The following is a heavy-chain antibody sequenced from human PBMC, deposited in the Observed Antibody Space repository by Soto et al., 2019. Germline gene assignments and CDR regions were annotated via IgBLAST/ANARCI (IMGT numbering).Heavy chain of an antibody. Sequence: QVQLVQSGAEVKKPGSSVKVSCKASGGTFSSYTISWVRQAPGQGIEWMGRIIPILGIANYAQKFQGRVTITADKSTSTAYMELSSLRSEDTAVYYCAREKSEYDFWSGSRLWFDPWGQGTLVTVSS. CDR3: AREKSEYDFWSGSRLWFDP. CDR2: IIPILGIA. D-gene: IGHD3-3*01. J-gene: IGHJ5*02. V-gene: IGHV1-69*08. CDR1: GGTFSSYT.